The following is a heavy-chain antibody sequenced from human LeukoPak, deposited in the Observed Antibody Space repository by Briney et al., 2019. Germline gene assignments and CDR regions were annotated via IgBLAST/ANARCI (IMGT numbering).Heavy chain of an antibody. CDR1: GGPFSDYY. J-gene: IGHJ4*02. V-gene: IGHV4-34*01. D-gene: IGHD3-10*01. CDR3: ARPAVRGVMGRYFDS. CDR2: VNHSGIT. Sequence: SETLSLTCAVYGGPFSDYYWSWIRQPPGKGLEWIGEVNHSGITIYNPSLKSRVTISVDTPKNQFSLKVTFVTAADTAVYYCARPAVRGVMGRYFDSWGQGTLVTVSS.